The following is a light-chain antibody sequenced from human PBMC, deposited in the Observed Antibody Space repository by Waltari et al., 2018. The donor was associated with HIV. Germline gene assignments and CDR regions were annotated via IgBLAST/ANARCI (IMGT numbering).Light chain of an antibody. CDR3: QQVNGYPRT. V-gene: IGKV1-9*01. CDR1: QNTYIY. J-gene: IGKJ4*01. Sequence: DIQFPPSPSFLSASIGDRVPITSRAIQNTYIYFVWYQQKPGRAPQVLIYATSTWQSGVPSRFSGSGSGTEFSLTITNLQPDDFATYYCQQVNGYPRTFGGGTKVEIK. CDR2: ATS.